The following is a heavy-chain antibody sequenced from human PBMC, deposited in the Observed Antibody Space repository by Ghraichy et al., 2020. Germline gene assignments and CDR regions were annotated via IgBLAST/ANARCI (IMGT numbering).Heavy chain of an antibody. D-gene: IGHD4-17*01. V-gene: IGHV4-30-4*01. CDR1: GGSISSDDYY. CDR3: ARVTYGDYLVGFYGMDV. Sequence: SETLSLTCTVSGGSISSDDYYWSWIRQPPGKGLEWIGYIYNSGSTYYNPSLKSRVTILVDTSKNQFSLRLSSVTAADTAMYYCARVTYGDYLVGFYGMDVWGQGTTVTVSS. J-gene: IGHJ6*02. CDR2: IYNSGST.